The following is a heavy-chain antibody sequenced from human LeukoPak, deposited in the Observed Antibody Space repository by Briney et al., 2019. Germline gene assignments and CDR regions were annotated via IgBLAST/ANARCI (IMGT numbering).Heavy chain of an antibody. D-gene: IGHD3-3*01. CDR1: GGSISSGGYY. Sequence: SETLSLTCTVSGGSISSGGYYWSWIRQHPGKGLEWIGYIYYSGSTYYNPSLKSRVTISVDTSKNQFSLKLSSVTAADTAVYYCARVQWETIFGVVKYYFDYWGQGTLVTVSS. CDR3: ARVQWETIFGVVKYYFDY. J-gene: IGHJ4*02. CDR2: IYYSGST. V-gene: IGHV4-31*03.